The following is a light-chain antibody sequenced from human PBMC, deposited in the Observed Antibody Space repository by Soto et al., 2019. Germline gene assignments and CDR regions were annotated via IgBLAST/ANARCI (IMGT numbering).Light chain of an antibody. CDR2: DAS. Sequence: IVLTQSPATLSLSPGDRATLFCRASQSLTTYLMWYQQKPGQAPRLLIYDASNSATGIPARFTGSGSGTDFTLTISSLEPEDFAVYYCQQRSGWPRTFGQGTRLEMK. CDR1: QSLTTY. CDR3: QQRSGWPRT. V-gene: IGKV3-11*01. J-gene: IGKJ2*01.